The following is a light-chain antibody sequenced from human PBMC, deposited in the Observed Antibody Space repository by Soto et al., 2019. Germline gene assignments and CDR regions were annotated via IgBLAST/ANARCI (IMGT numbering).Light chain of an antibody. CDR2: SAS. CDR3: QQASSFPLT. CDR1: QGIGSW. V-gene: IGKV1-12*01. Sequence: IQMTQSPSSVSASVGDTVTITCRASQGIGSWLAWYHQIPGKAPKLLIYSASSLQSGTPSRFTGRGSGAAFTLTITNLQPEDVGVYHCQQASSFPLTVGGGTKVDSK. J-gene: IGKJ4*01.